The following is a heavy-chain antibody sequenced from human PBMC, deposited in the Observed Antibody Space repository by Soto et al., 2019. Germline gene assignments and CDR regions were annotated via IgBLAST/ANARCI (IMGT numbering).Heavy chain of an antibody. CDR1: GGSISSSSHF. Sequence: SETLSLTCSVSGGSISSSSHFWGWIRQSPGKGLEWIGTVYYSGNAYFSPSLKSRVTVSVDTSKNQFSLDLSSVTAADTAVYYCARHENIVVVAAATAFDIWGQGTMVTVSS. D-gene: IGHD2-15*01. J-gene: IGHJ3*02. CDR2: VYYSGNA. V-gene: IGHV4-39*01. CDR3: ARHENIVVVAAATAFDI.